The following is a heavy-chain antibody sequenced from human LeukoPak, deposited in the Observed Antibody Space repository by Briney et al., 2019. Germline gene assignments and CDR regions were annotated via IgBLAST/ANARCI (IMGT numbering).Heavy chain of an antibody. CDR2: LYSGGNT. J-gene: IGHJ4*02. CDR1: GFTVSSNY. CDR3: ASYSSHYGSGSYYIDY. Sequence: GGSLRLSGAVSGFTVSSNYMSWVRKAPGKGLEWVSVLYSGGNTYYADSVKGRFTISRDNSKNTLYLQMNSLRAEDTAVYYCASYSSHYGSGSYYIDYWGQGTLVTVSS. D-gene: IGHD3-10*01. V-gene: IGHV3-53*05.